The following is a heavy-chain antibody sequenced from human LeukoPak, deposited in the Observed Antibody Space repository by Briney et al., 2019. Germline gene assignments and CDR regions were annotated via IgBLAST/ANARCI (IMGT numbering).Heavy chain of an antibody. D-gene: IGHD6-13*01. CDR2: IKSKTDGATT. J-gene: IGHJ4*02. Sequence: PGGSLRLSCAASGFTFSYAWMSWVRQAPRKGLEWVGRIKSKTDGATTDYAAPVKGRFTSSREDSKNTPYLEMNSLKIEDTAVYYCTYYSSGWLWGQGTLVTVSS. CDR1: GFTFSYAW. CDR3: TYYSSGWL. V-gene: IGHV3-15*01.